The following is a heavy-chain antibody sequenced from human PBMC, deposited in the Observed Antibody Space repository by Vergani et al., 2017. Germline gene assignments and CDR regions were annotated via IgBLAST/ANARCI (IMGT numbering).Heavy chain of an antibody. CDR1: GGSISSYY. CDR2: IYYSGST. Sequence: QVQLQESGPGLVKPSETLSLTCTVSGGSISSYYWSWIRQPPGKGLEWIGYIYYSGSTNYNPPLKSRVTISVDTSKNQFSLKLSSVTAADTAVYYCARGSGLGGSCSRPLFDYWGRGTLVTVSS. D-gene: IGHD2-15*01. CDR3: ARGSGLGGSCSRPLFDY. V-gene: IGHV4-59*01. J-gene: IGHJ4*02.